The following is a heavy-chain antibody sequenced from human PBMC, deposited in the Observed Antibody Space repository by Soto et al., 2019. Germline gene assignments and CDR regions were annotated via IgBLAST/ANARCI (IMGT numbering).Heavy chain of an antibody. CDR3: ARERDKLMDY. CDR1: GDSISNYY. V-gene: IGHV4-59*01. CDR2: IYYSGST. J-gene: IGHJ4*02. Sequence: SETLSLTCTVSGDSISNYYWSWIRQPPGKGLEWIGDIYYSGSTNYNPSLRSRITISVDTSKNQLSLKLNSVTAADTAVYFCARERDKLMDYWGQGTLVPVSS. D-gene: IGHD3-16*01.